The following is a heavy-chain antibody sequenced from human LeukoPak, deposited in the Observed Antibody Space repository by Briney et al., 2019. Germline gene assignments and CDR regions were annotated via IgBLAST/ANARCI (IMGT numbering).Heavy chain of an antibody. D-gene: IGHD3-10*01. V-gene: IGHV4-59*08. Sequence: SETLSLTCTVSGGSISSYYWSWIRQPPGKGLECIGYIYYSGSTNYNPSLKSRVTISVDTSKNQFSLKLSSVTAADTAVYYCARRPTSGRGYGLDVWGQGTTVTVSS. CDR3: ARRPTSGRGYGLDV. CDR1: GGSISSYY. CDR2: IYYSGST. J-gene: IGHJ6*02.